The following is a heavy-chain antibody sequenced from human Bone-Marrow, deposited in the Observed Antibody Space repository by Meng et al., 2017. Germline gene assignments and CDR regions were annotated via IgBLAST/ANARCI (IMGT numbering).Heavy chain of an antibody. J-gene: IGHJ1*01. Sequence: QGKLGQSGAGVKKPGASVTVSCKASGYTFTSNDINWVRQATGQGLEWMGWMNPNSGNTGYAQKFQGRVTMTRNTSISTAYMELSSLRSEDTAVYYCARGPSGSYPLEYFQHWGQGTLVTVSS. V-gene: IGHV1-8*01. CDR1: GYTFTSND. CDR3: ARGPSGSYPLEYFQH. CDR2: MNPNSGNT. D-gene: IGHD1-26*01.